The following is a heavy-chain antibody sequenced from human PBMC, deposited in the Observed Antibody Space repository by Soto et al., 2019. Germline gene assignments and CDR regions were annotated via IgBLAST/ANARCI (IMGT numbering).Heavy chain of an antibody. CDR1: GGSIRSGGYY. Sequence: QVQLQESGPGLVKPSQTLSLTCTVSGGSIRSGGYYWSWLRQHPGKGLEWIGYIYYSGSTYYNPSLKSRVTISVDTSKNQFSLKLSSVTAADTAVYYCARDPFVRYYGMDVWGQGTTVTVSS. CDR2: IYYSGST. D-gene: IGHD3-10*01. V-gene: IGHV4-31*03. J-gene: IGHJ6*02. CDR3: ARDPFVRYYGMDV.